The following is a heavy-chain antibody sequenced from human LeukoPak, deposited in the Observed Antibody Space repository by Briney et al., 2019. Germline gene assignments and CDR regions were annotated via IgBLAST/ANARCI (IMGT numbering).Heavy chain of an antibody. V-gene: IGHV4-39*01. J-gene: IGHJ4*02. Sequence: SETLSLTCTVSGGSISSSSYYWGWIRQPPGKGLEWLGSIYYSGSTYYNPSLKSRVTISVDTSKNQFSLKLSSVTAADTAVYYCARTYYDILTGYSYYFDYWGQGTLVTVSS. CDR3: ARTYYDILTGYSYYFDY. CDR2: IYYSGST. D-gene: IGHD3-9*01. CDR1: GGSISSSSYY.